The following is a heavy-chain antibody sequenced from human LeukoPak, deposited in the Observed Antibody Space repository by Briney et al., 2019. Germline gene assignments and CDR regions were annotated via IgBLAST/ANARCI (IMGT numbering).Heavy chain of an antibody. Sequence: PGRSLRLSCAASGFTFDDYAMHWVRQAPGKGLEWVSGISWNSGSIGYADSVKGRFTISRDNAKNSLYLQMNSLRAEDTALYYCAKAPGIAAAFDYWGQGILVTVSS. CDR1: GFTFDDYA. CDR2: ISWNSGSI. V-gene: IGHV3-9*01. D-gene: IGHD6-13*01. J-gene: IGHJ4*02. CDR3: AKAPGIAAAFDY.